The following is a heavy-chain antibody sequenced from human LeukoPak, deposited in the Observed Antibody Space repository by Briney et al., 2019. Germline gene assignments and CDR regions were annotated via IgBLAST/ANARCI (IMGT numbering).Heavy chain of an antibody. CDR1: GSTFSLYW. CDR2: IKEDGSQQ. D-gene: IGHD3-3*01. Sequence: GGSLRLSCAASGSTFSLYWMGWVRQTPGKGLEWVANIKEDGSQQYYADSLKGRFTISRDNAKNSLYLQMNNLSAEDTAVYYCARARSGYYFDYWGQGTLVTVSS. CDR3: ARARSGYYFDY. J-gene: IGHJ4*02. V-gene: IGHV3-7*01.